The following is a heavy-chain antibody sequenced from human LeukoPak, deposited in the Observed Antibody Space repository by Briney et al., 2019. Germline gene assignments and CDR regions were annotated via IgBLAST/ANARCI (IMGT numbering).Heavy chain of an antibody. Sequence: ASVKVSCKASGYTFTSYYMHWVRQAPGQGLEWMGIINPSGGSTSYAQKFQGRVTMTRDMSTSTVYMELSSLRSEDTAVYYCARGYQDWLSFNWFDPWGQGTLVTVSS. CDR1: GYTFTSYY. CDR3: ARGYQDWLSFNWFDP. CDR2: INPSGGST. D-gene: IGHD3/OR15-3a*01. V-gene: IGHV1-46*01. J-gene: IGHJ5*02.